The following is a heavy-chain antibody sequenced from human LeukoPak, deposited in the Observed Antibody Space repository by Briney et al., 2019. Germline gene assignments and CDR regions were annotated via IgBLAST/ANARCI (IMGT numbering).Heavy chain of an antibody. CDR2: IWYDGSNK. CDR3: ARDPALKRWLQADAFDI. J-gene: IGHJ3*02. Sequence: GRSLRLSCAASGITFSSSGMHWVRQAPGKGLEWVAVIWYDGSNKYYADSVKGRFTISRDNSKNTLYLQMNSLRAEDTAVYCCARDPALKRWLQADAFDIWGQGTMVTVSS. V-gene: IGHV3-33*01. D-gene: IGHD5-24*01. CDR1: GITFSSSG.